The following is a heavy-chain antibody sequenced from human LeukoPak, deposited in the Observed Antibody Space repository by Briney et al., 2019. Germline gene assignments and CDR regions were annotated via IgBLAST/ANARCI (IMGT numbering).Heavy chain of an antibody. CDR2: IYYSGST. CDR1: GGSISSYY. CDR3: ARDRGCSSEIDY. D-gene: IGHD6-25*01. V-gene: IGHV4-59*01. Sequence: SETLSLTCTVSGGSISSYYWSWIRQPPGKGLEWIGYIYYSGSTNYNPSLKSRVTISVDTSKNQFSLKLSSVTAADTAVYYCARDRGCSSEIDYWGQGTLVTVSS. J-gene: IGHJ4*02.